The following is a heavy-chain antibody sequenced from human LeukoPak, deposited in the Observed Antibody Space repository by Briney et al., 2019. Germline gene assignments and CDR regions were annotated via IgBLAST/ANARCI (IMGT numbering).Heavy chain of an antibody. CDR1: GFTFSSYS. J-gene: IGHJ4*02. CDR2: ISGSSSTI. CDR3: ARFTNYGSGSYQVVGFDY. D-gene: IGHD3-10*01. V-gene: IGHV3-48*01. Sequence: GGSLRLSCAASGFTFSSYSMNWVRQAPGKGLEWLSYISGSSSTIYYADSVKGRFTISRDNAKNSLYLQMSNLRVEDTAVYYCARFTNYGSGSYQVVGFDYWGQGTLVTVSS.